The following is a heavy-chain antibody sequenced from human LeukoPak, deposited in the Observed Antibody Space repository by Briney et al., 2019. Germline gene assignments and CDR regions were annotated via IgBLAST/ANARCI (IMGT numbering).Heavy chain of an antibody. D-gene: IGHD3-22*01. CDR2: ISWNSGSI. CDR1: GFTFSSYW. V-gene: IGHV3-9*01. Sequence: GGSLRLSCEASGFTFSSYWMHWVRQAPGKGLEWVSGISWNSGSIGYADSVKGRFTISRDNAKNSLYLQMNSLRAEDTALYYCAKAKYYYDSSPFDYWGQGTLVTVSS. CDR3: AKAKYYYDSSPFDY. J-gene: IGHJ4*02.